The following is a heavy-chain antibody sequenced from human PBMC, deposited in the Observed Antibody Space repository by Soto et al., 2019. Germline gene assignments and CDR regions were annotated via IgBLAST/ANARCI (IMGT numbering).Heavy chain of an antibody. J-gene: IGHJ4*02. D-gene: IGHD6-13*01. CDR3: ARALSSAAGLYFDY. CDR2: IHATEST. V-gene: IGHV4-4*07. Sequence: SETLSLTCTVSGDSISNYYWSWIRQPAGKGMEWIGRIHATESTNYNPSLKSRVTMSIDTSNNQFSLKLSSLTAADTAVYYCARALSSAAGLYFDYWGQGTLLTVSS. CDR1: GDSISNYY.